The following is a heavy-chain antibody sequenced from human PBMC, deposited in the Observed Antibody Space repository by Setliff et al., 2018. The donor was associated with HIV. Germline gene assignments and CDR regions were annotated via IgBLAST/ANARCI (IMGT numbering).Heavy chain of an antibody. D-gene: IGHD3-3*01. CDR3: ARGPQYNFWGGYLGL. Sequence: GESLKISCAASGFTFSNYWMSWVRQAPGKGLEWVANIKQDGSDKYYVDSVKGRFTISRDNAKNSLYLQMNSLRAEDTAVYYCARGPQYNFWGGYLGLWGQGTLVTVSS. J-gene: IGHJ4*02. CDR2: IKQDGSDK. V-gene: IGHV3-7*03. CDR1: GFTFSNYW.